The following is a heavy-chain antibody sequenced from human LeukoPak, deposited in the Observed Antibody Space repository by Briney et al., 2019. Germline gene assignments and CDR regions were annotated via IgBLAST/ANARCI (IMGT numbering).Heavy chain of an antibody. J-gene: IGHJ3*02. V-gene: IGHV4-38-2*01. CDR2: IYHSGST. CDR3: ARSHDYDSSGYQNNDAFDI. D-gene: IGHD3-22*01. CDR1: GYSISSGYY. Sequence: PSETLSLTCAVSGYSISSGYYWGWIRQPPGKGLEWIGSIYHSGSTYYNPSLKSRVTISVDTSKNQFSLKLSSVTAADTAVYYCARSHDYDSSGYQNNDAFDIWGQGTMVTVSS.